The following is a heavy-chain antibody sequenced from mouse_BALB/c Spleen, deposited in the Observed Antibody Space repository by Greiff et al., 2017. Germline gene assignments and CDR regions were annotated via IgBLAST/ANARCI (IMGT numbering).Heavy chain of an antibody. J-gene: IGHJ4*01. CDR1: GFTFSSYA. Sequence: DVKLVESGGGLVKPGGSLKLSCAASGFTFSSYAMSWVRQTPEKRLEWVATISSGGSYTYYPDSVKGRFTISRDNAKNTLYLQMSSLRSEDTAMYYCARQGGNWAMDYWGQGTSVTVSS. CDR3: ARQGGNWAMDY. V-gene: IGHV5-9-3*01. CDR2: ISSGGSYT. D-gene: IGHD2-1*01.